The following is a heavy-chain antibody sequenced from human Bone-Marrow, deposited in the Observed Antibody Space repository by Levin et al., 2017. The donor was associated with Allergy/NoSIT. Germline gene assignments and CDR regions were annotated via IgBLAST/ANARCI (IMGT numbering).Heavy chain of an antibody. Sequence: GGSLRLSCKASGGTFSSYAISWVRQAPGQGLEWMGGIIPIFGTANYAQKFQGRVTITADESTSTAYMELSSLRSEDTAVYYCASIAVAGYDAFDIWGQGTMVTVSS. V-gene: IGHV1-69*01. CDR1: GGTFSSYA. CDR2: IIPIFGTA. CDR3: ASIAVAGYDAFDI. J-gene: IGHJ3*02. D-gene: IGHD6-19*01.